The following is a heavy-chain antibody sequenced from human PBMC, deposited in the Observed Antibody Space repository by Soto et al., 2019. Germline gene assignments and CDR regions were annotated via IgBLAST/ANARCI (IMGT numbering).Heavy chain of an antibody. J-gene: IGHJ4*02. D-gene: IGHD2-15*01. CDR1: GGTFSSYA. V-gene: IGHV1-69*12. CDR3: ARAPIRLCSGDNCYSGLDS. Sequence: QVQLVQSGAEVKKPGSSLKVSCKSSGGTFSSYAISWVRQAPGQGLEWLGGIIPIFNKVNYAQKSQGRVTLTAADSTSTAYMELSSLRSDDTAVYYCARAPIRLCSGDNCYSGLDSWGQGTLVIVSS. CDR2: IIPIFNKV.